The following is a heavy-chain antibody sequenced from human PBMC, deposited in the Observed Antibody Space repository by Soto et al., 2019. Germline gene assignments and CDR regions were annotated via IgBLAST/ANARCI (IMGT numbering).Heavy chain of an antibody. CDR1: VYSFISYW. CDR3: ARIIGYCRNNDCSWTFDI. CDR2: FYPGDSTS. Sequence: GESLKISCTPSVYSFISYWVAWLRQLTRKGLEWMGTFYPGDSTSTYSPSFQGQVTISVDKSISTAYLQLSSLKASDTAMYYCARIIGYCRNNDCSWTFDIWGQGTMVTVSS. D-gene: IGHD2-15*01. V-gene: IGHV5-51*01. J-gene: IGHJ3*02.